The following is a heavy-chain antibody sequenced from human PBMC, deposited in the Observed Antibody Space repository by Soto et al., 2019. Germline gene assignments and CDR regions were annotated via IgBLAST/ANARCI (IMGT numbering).Heavy chain of an antibody. D-gene: IGHD3-3*01. V-gene: IGHV4-34*01. J-gene: IGHJ6*02. CDR1: GGSFSDYY. Sequence: PSETLSLTCAVYGGSFSDYYWSWIRQPPGKGLEWIGEVNHGGSTNYNPSLKSRVTMSLDTSENHFSLKVTSLTAADTAVYYCARRYYDFWSGSRYGMDVRGQGTTVT. CDR2: VNHGGST. CDR3: ARRYYDFWSGSRYGMDV.